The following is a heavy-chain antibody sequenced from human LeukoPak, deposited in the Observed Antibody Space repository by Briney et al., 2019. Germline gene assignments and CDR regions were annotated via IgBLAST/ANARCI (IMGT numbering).Heavy chain of an antibody. V-gene: IGHV3-23*01. D-gene: IGHD3-22*01. Sequence: GGSLRLSCAASGFTFSSYAVSWVRQAPGKGLEWVSTISGSGGSTNYADSVKGRFTISRDNSKNTLYLQMNSLRAEDTAVYYCAKDSSTLIVVVTPLAGWGQGTLVTVSS. CDR2: ISGSGGST. CDR1: GFTFSSYA. CDR3: AKDSSTLIVVVTPLAG. J-gene: IGHJ4*02.